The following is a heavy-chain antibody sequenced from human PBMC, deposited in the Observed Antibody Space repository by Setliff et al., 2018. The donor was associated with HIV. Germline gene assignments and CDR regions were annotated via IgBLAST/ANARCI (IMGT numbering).Heavy chain of an antibody. J-gene: IGHJ4*02. CDR3: AKVATWTGTTYYFES. CDR1: GFPFSAYI. CDR2: ISGSSTTI. D-gene: IGHD1-1*01. V-gene: IGHV3-48*01. Sequence: GESLRLSCAASGFPFSAYIMNWVRQAPGKGLEWISYISGSSTTIYYADSVKGRFIISRDNAKNSLYLQMNSLRAEDTAVYYCAKVATWTGTTYYFESWGQGTLVTVSS.